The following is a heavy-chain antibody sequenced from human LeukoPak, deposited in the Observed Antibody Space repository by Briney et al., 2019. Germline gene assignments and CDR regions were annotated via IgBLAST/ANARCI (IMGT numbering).Heavy chain of an antibody. CDR1: GGSFSGYY. J-gene: IGHJ4*02. D-gene: IGHD2-2*01. V-gene: IGHV4-34*01. Sequence: SETLSLTCAVYGGSFSGYYWSWIRQPPGKGLEWIGEINHSGSTNYNPSLKSRVTISVDTSKNQFSLKLSSVTAADTAEYYCARGGVWYQLLGYFDYWGQGTLVTVSS. CDR3: ARGGVWYQLLGYFDY. CDR2: INHSGST.